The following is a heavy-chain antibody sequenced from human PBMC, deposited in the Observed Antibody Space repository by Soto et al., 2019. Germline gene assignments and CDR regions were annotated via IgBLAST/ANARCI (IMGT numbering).Heavy chain of an antibody. CDR2: ISSDGRDI. CDR3: ARLGSLGHPYYYAVDV. J-gene: IGHJ6*02. Sequence: QVLLVESGGGLVRPGGSLRLSCSASGFIFTDYYMTWIRQAPGKGLEWVSHISSDGRDIYYADSMEGRLSVSRDNSENSLFLQMDSLSAVDSAVYYCARLGSLGHPYYYAVDVWGQGTPVTVSS. CDR1: GFIFTDYY. D-gene: IGHD1-26*01. V-gene: IGHV3-11*01.